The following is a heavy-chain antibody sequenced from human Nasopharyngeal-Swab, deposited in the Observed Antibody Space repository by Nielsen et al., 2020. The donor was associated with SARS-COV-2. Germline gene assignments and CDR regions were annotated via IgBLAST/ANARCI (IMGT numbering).Heavy chain of an antibody. J-gene: IGHJ6*03. V-gene: IGHV4-4*01. CDR2: IYHSGST. CDR3: ARDPGSLYYYYYMDV. D-gene: IGHD6-13*01. Sequence: WIRQPPGKGLEWIGEIYHSGSTNYNPSLKSRVTISVGKSKNQFSLKLSSVTAADTAVYFCARDPGSLYYYYYMDVWGKGTTVTVSS.